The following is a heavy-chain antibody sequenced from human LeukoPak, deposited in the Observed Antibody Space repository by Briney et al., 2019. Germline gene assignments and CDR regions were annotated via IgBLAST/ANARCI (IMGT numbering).Heavy chain of an antibody. CDR1: GYSISSVYY. CDR2: IYHSGST. CDR3: ATGTTNYYYYMDV. D-gene: IGHD1-7*01. Sequence: PSETLSPTCAVSGYSISSVYYWGWIRQPPPKRLEWIWSIYHSGSTSYDPPLKSRVTISVDTSKNQFSLKLSSVTAPDTAVYYCATGTTNYYYYMDVWGKGTTVTVSS. V-gene: IGHV4-38-2*01. J-gene: IGHJ6*03.